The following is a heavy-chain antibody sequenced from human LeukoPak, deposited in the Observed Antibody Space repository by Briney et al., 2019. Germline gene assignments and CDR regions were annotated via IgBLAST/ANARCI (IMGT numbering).Heavy chain of an antibody. CDR2: IYSGGST. Sequence: GGSLRLSCAASGFTFSSYTMSWVRQAPGKGLEWVSVIYSGGSTYYADSVKGRFTISRDNSKNTLYLQMNSLRAEDTAVYYCARDPGWYGFDYWGQGTLVTVSS. CDR1: GFTFSSYT. D-gene: IGHD6-19*01. V-gene: IGHV3-53*01. CDR3: ARDPGWYGFDY. J-gene: IGHJ4*02.